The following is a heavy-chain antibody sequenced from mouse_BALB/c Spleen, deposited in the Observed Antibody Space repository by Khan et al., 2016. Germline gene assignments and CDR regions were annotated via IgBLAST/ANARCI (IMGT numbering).Heavy chain of an antibody. CDR2: INTYTGET. J-gene: IGHJ1*01. D-gene: IGHD6-1*01. V-gene: IGHV9-3-1*01. CDR3: ARGNVRLRYFCV. Sequence: QIQLVQSGPELKKPGETVKISCTASGFTFTNYGMNWVKQAPGKGLKWMGWINTYTGETTYADDFKGRFAFSLETAASTAYLQINNLNNEDTATYFCARGNVRLRYFCVWGAGTTVTVSS. CDR1: GFTFTNYG.